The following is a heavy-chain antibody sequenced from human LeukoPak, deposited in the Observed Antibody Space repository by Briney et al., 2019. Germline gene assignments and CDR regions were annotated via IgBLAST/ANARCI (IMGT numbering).Heavy chain of an antibody. Sequence: PGGSLRLSCSASGFTFSTYAMHWVRQAPGKGLEYVSAISSNGGSTYYADSVKGRFTISRDNSKNTLYLQMSGLRAEDTAVYYCVKGNSVKYLPRYGMDVWGKGTTVTVSS. CDR2: ISSNGGST. V-gene: IGHV3-64D*06. D-gene: IGHD2/OR15-2a*01. CDR1: GFTFSTYA. J-gene: IGHJ6*04. CDR3: VKGNSVKYLPRYGMDV.